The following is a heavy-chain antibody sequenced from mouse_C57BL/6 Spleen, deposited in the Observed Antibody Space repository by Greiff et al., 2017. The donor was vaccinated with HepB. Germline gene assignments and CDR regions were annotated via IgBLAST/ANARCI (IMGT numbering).Heavy chain of an antibody. Sequence: EVKLQESGPELVKPGASVKISCKASGYSFTGYYMHWVKQSSEKSLEWIGEINPSTGGTSYNQKFKGKATLTVDKSSSTAYMQLKSLTSEDSAVYYCASSYDYDAWFAYWGQGTLVTVSA. CDR3: ASSYDYDAWFAY. CDR2: INPSTGGT. J-gene: IGHJ3*01. V-gene: IGHV1-43*01. D-gene: IGHD2-4*01. CDR1: GYSFTGYY.